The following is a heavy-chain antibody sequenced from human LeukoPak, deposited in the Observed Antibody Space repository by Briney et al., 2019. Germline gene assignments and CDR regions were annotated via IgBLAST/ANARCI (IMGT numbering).Heavy chain of an antibody. V-gene: IGHV3-15*01. D-gene: IGHD3-9*01. CDR1: GFTFSNAC. Sequence: PGGSLRLSCATSGFTFSNACMSWVRQAPGKGLEWVGRIKSKTDGGTTDYAAPVKGRFTISRYDSKNKLYLQMNSLKTEDTAVYYCTSRYYDILTGYYRFDYWGQGTLVTVSS. J-gene: IGHJ4*02. CDR2: IKSKTDGGTT. CDR3: TSRYYDILTGYYRFDY.